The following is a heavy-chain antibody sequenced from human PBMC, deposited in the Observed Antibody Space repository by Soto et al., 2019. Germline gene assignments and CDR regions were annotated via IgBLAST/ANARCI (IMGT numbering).Heavy chain of an antibody. Sequence: SSETLSLTXTVSGGSISSYYWSWIRQPPGKGLEWIGYIYYSGSTNYNPSLKSRVTISVDTSKNQFSLKLSSVTAADTAVYYCARDHYYDSSGYYSWFDPWGQGTLVTVSS. J-gene: IGHJ5*02. CDR1: GGSISSYY. CDR2: IYYSGST. CDR3: ARDHYYDSSGYYSWFDP. V-gene: IGHV4-59*01. D-gene: IGHD3-22*01.